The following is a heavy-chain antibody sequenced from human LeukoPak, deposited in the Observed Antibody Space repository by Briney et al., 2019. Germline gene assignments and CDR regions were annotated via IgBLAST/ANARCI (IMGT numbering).Heavy chain of an antibody. CDR1: GGSISSGDYY. D-gene: IGHD5-18*01. J-gene: IGHJ6*02. CDR3: ARSQLGYYYGMDV. CDR2: IYYSGST. Sequence: SQTLSLTCTVSGGSISSGDYYWSWIRQPPGKGLEWIGYIYYSGSTYCNPSLKSRVTISVDTSKNQFSLKLSSVTAADTAVYYCARSQLGYYYGMDVWGQGTTVTVSS. V-gene: IGHV4-30-4*01.